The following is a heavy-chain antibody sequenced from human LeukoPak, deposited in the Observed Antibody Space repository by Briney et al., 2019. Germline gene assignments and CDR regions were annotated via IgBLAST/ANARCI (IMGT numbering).Heavy chain of an antibody. CDR3: VKNVVVKRYIDY. Sequence: PGGSLRLSYAASGFTFSNHAMSWVRQTPGKGLQWISVISGSGRTTEYADSVKGRFTISRDNSKNTLSLQMNSLRVEDTAIYYCVKNVVVKRYIDYWGQGTLVTVSS. V-gene: IGHV3-23*01. CDR1: GFTFSNHA. J-gene: IGHJ4*02. CDR2: ISGSGRTT. D-gene: IGHD2-15*01.